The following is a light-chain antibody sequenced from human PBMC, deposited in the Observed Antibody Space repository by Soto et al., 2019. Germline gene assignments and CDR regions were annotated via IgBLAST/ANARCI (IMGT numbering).Light chain of an antibody. J-gene: IGLJ1*01. V-gene: IGLV2-11*01. Sequence: QSVLTQPRSVSGSPGQSVTISCTGTSSDVGVSRSVSWYQQHPGKAPKLIISDVTKRPSGVPYRFSGSKSGNTASLTISRLQTEDEADYYCVSYTSSTTYVFGTGTKVTVL. CDR1: SSDVGVSRS. CDR2: DVT. CDR3: VSYTSSTTYV.